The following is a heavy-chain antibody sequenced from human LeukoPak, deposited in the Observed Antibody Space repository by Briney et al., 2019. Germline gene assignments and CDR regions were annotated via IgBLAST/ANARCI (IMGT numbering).Heavy chain of an antibody. V-gene: IGHV3-53*01. CDR1: GFTVSSNY. CDR3: ARELREHGVFDI. Sequence: GGSLRLSCAASGFTVSSNYISWVRQAPGKGLEWVSEIYSDGSTYCAASVKGRFSFYRDNSKNTVYLQMNSLSADDTAVYYCARELREHGVFDIWGQGTMVTVSS. J-gene: IGHJ3*02. D-gene: IGHD1-26*01. CDR2: IYSDGST.